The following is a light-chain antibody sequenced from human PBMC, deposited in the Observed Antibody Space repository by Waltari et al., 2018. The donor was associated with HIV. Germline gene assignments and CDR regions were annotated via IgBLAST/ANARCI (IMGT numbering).Light chain of an antibody. V-gene: IGLV3-1*01. Sequence: SYELTQPPSVSVSPGQTAIITCSGDKLGPKSVSWYQQRPGQSPLLVIYQDNKRPSGIPERFSGSNSGNTATLTIRGTQAMDEADYYCQAWDSTSYVVFGGGTKLTVL. J-gene: IGLJ2*01. CDR3: QAWDSTSYVV. CDR1: KLGPKS. CDR2: QDN.